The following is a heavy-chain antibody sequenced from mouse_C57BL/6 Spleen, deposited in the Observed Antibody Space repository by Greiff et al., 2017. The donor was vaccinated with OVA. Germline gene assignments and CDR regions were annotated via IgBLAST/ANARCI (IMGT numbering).Heavy chain of an antibody. CDR3: ARSTIVMDYAMDY. CDR2: INPSNGGT. Sequence: VQLQQPGTELVKPGASVKLSCKASGYTFTSYRMHWVKQRPGQGLEWIGNINPSNGGTNYNEKFKSKATLTVDKSSSTAYMQLSSLTSEDSAVYYCARSTIVMDYAMDYWGQGTSVTVSS. V-gene: IGHV1-53*01. J-gene: IGHJ4*01. CDR1: GYTFTSYR. D-gene: IGHD2-5*01.